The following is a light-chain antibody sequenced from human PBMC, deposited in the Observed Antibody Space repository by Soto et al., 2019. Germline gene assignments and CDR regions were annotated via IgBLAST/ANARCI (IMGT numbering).Light chain of an antibody. CDR2: GAS. CDR1: QSVSTT. V-gene: IGKV3-15*01. CDR3: QQYDSWRYT. J-gene: IGKJ2*01. Sequence: EIVMTQSPASLSVSPGERATLSCRASQSVSTTLAWYQQKPGQAPRLLIYGASTRATGIPARFSGRGSGTDFTLTISSLQSEDFAVYYCQQYDSWRYTFGQGTK.